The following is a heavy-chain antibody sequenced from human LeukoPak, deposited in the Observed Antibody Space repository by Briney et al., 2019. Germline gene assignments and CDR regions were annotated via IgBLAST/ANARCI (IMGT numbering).Heavy chain of an antibody. D-gene: IGHD3-22*01. Sequence: GGSLRLSCEASGFTFSRYWMHWVRQAPGKGLVWVSRIKSDGKTNYADSVKGRFTISRDNAKNTVSLQMNSLRAEDTGVYYCARAPSEVGGYYPEYFRHWGQGTLVTVSS. CDR2: IKSDGKT. CDR3: ARAPSEVGGYYPEYFRH. CDR1: GFTFSRYW. V-gene: IGHV3-74*01. J-gene: IGHJ1*01.